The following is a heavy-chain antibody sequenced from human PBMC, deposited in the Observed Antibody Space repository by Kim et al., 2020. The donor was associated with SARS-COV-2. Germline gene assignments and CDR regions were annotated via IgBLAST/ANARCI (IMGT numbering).Heavy chain of an antibody. CDR3: AREVRDYGSGRPFDY. V-gene: IGHV1-69*01. D-gene: IGHD3-10*01. J-gene: IGHJ4*02. Sequence: QKFQGRVTITADESTSTAYMELSSMRSEDTAVYYCAREVRDYGSGRPFDYWGQGTLVTVSS.